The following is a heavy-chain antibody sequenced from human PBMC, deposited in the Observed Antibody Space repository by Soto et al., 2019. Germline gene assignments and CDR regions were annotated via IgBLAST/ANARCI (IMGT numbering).Heavy chain of an antibody. Sequence: PSETLSLTCTVSGGSISSGDYYWSWIRQPPGKGLEWIGYIYYSGSTYYNPSLKSRVTISVDTSKNQFSLKLSSVTAADTAVYYCARESIFGVVPPGGAYYYYYYGMDVWGQGTTVTVS. D-gene: IGHD3-3*01. V-gene: IGHV4-30-4*01. CDR3: ARESIFGVVPPGGAYYYYYYGMDV. CDR1: GGSISSGDYY. CDR2: IYYSGST. J-gene: IGHJ6*02.